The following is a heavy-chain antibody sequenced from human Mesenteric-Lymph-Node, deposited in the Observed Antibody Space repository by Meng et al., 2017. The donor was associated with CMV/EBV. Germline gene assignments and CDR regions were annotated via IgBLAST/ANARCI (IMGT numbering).Heavy chain of an antibody. V-gene: IGHV4-34*11. D-gene: IGHD2-2*01. CDR1: GFTVSSNY. Sequence: GSLRLSCAASGFTVSSNYTNWVRQAPGKGLEWIGNSYYIGSTYYNPSLRSRVTISVDTSKDQLSLILDSVTAADTAVYYCARGVHGRYCPTTTRYPVDYWGQGTLVTVSS. CDR2: SYYIGST. CDR3: ARGVHGRYCPTTTRYPVDY. J-gene: IGHJ4*02.